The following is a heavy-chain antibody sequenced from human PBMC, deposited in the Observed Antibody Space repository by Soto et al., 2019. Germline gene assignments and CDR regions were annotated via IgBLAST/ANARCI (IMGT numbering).Heavy chain of an antibody. Sequence: VQLLESGGGLVQPGGSLRLSCAGSGFTFSSFAMSWVRQAPGKGLEWISSISGSSGSTYYADSVKGRFAISRDNSNNNLYLQMNSLRSEDTAVYYCAKDRYCSGRRCYPGRYQYFGMDVWGQGTTVTVSS. CDR1: GFTFSSFA. CDR2: ISGSSGST. V-gene: IGHV3-23*01. J-gene: IGHJ6*02. CDR3: AKDRYCSGRRCYPGRYQYFGMDV. D-gene: IGHD2-15*01.